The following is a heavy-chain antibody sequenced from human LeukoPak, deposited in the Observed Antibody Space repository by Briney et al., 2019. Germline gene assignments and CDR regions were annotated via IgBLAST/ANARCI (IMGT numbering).Heavy chain of an antibody. CDR3: ARHGGGYDILTGYSSYNWFDP. J-gene: IGHJ5*02. V-gene: IGHV5-51*01. CDR1: GYSFTSYW. CDR2: IYPGDSDT. Sequence: GESLKISCKGSGYSFTSYWIGWVRQMPGKGLEWMGIIYPGDSDTRYSPSFQGQVTISADKSISTAYLQWSSLKASDTAMYYCARHGGGYDILTGYSSYNWFDPWGQGTLVTVSS. D-gene: IGHD3-9*01.